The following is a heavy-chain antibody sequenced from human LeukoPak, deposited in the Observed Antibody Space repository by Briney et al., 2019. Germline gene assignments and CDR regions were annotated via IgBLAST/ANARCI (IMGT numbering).Heavy chain of an antibody. CDR2: ISAYNGNT. CDR3: ARDIQMGDILTGYISYYYYYMDV. V-gene: IGHV1-18*01. J-gene: IGHJ6*03. CDR1: GGTFSSYA. Sequence: ASVKVSCMASGGTFSSYAISWVRQAPGQGLEWMGWISAYNGNTNYAQKLQGRVTMTTDTSTSTAYMELRSLRSDDTAVYYCARDIQMGDILTGYISYYYYYMDVWGKGTTVTVSS. D-gene: IGHD3-9*01.